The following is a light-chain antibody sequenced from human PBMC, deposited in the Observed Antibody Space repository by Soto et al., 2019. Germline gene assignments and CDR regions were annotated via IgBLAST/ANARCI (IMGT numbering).Light chain of an antibody. CDR3: TSYTTSSTYV. Sequence: QSVLTQPASVSGSPGQSIAISCTGTSSDVDAYNFVSWYQHHPGKASKLMIFDVSNRPSGVSNRFSGSKSGNTASLTISGLQAEDEADYYCTSYTTSSTYVFGTG. CDR1: SSDVDAYNF. J-gene: IGLJ1*01. CDR2: DVS. V-gene: IGLV2-14*03.